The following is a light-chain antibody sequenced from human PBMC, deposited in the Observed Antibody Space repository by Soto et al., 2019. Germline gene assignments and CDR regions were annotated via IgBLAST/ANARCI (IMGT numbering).Light chain of an antibody. CDR3: QQRSDWPLIT. V-gene: IGKV3-11*01. J-gene: IGKJ5*01. CDR1: QSVSSY. CDR2: DAS. Sequence: ENVLTQSPATLSLSPGERATLSCRASQSVSSYLAWYQQKFGQAPMLLIYDASNRATGIPARFSGSGSGTDFTLTISSLEPEDFAVYYCQQRSDWPLITFGQGTRLEIK.